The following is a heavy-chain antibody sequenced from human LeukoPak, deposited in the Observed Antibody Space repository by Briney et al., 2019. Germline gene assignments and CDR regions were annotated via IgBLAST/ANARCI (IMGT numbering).Heavy chain of an antibody. Sequence: GGSLRLSCAASGFTFSSYSMNWVRQAPGKGLEWVSSISSSSSYIYYADSVKGRFTISRDNAKNSLYLQMNSLRAEDTAVYYCARLFYGDYNNWFDPWGQGTLVTVSS. J-gene: IGHJ5*02. D-gene: IGHD4-17*01. CDR2: ISSSSSYI. CDR3: ARLFYGDYNNWFDP. V-gene: IGHV3-21*01. CDR1: GFTFSSYS.